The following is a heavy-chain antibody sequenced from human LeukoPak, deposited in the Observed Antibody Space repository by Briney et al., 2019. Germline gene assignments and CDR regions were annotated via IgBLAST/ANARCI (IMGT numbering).Heavy chain of an antibody. Sequence: GGSLRLSCAASGFTFSSYTMYWVRQAPGKGLEWVSSISSSSSYIYYADSVKGRFTISRDNAKNSLYLQMNSLRAEDTAVYYCARDTVAAAGTYDYWGQGTLVTVSS. CDR2: ISSSSSYI. CDR1: GFTFSSYT. J-gene: IGHJ4*02. D-gene: IGHD6-13*01. V-gene: IGHV3-21*01. CDR3: ARDTVAAAGTYDY.